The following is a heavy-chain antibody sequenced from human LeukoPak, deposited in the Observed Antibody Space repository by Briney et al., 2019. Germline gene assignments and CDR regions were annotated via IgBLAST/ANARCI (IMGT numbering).Heavy chain of an antibody. Sequence: GSSVKVSCKASGGTFSSYAISWVRQATGQGLEWMGWMNPNSGNTGYAQKFQGRVTMTRNTSISTAYMELSSLRSEDTAVYYCARAYGDYDLNFDYWGQGTLVTVSS. J-gene: IGHJ4*02. CDR1: GGTFSSYA. V-gene: IGHV1-8*02. CDR2: MNPNSGNT. D-gene: IGHD4-17*01. CDR3: ARAYGDYDLNFDY.